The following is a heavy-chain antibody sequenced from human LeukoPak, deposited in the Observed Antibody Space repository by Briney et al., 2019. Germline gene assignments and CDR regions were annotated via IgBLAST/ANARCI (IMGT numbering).Heavy chain of an antibody. CDR1: GGTFSSYA. CDR2: ISAYNGQT. J-gene: IGHJ4*02. D-gene: IGHD1-7*01. V-gene: IGHV1-18*01. CDR3: AGVAGFYWNSDSFDY. Sequence: ASVKVSCKASGGTFSSYAISWVRQAPGQGLEWMGWISAYNGQTNYAQKVQDRVTMTIDTSTKTAYMELRSLGSDDTAVYYCAGVAGFYWNSDSFDYWGQGTQVTVSS.